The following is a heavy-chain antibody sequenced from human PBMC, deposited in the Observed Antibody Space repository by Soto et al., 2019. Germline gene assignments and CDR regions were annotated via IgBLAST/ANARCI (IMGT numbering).Heavy chain of an antibody. J-gene: IGHJ4*02. Sequence: ASVKVSCKASGYTFTSYAMHWVRQAPGQRLEWMGWINAGNGNTKYSQKFQGRVTITRDTSASTAYMELSSLRSEDTAAYYCARSALIAAAYYFDYWGQGTLVTVS. D-gene: IGHD6-13*01. CDR2: INAGNGNT. V-gene: IGHV1-3*01. CDR3: ARSALIAAAYYFDY. CDR1: GYTFTSYA.